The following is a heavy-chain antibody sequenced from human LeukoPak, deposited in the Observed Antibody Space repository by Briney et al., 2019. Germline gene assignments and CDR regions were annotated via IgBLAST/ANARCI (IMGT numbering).Heavy chain of an antibody. CDR1: GFTFSSYA. D-gene: IGHD6-13*01. CDR2: ISSSGGTI. CDR3: ARSGQHLFDF. J-gene: IGHJ4*02. Sequence: PGRSLRLSCAASGFTFSSYAMSWVRQAPGKGLEWVSYISSSGGTISYADSVKGRFTISRDNAKNSLYLQMNSLRAEDTAIYYCARSGQHLFDFWGQGTLVTVSS. V-gene: IGHV3-48*03.